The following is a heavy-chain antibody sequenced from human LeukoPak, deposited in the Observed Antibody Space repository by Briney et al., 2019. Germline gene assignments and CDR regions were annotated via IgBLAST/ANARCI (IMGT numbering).Heavy chain of an antibody. CDR1: GFTFDDYG. CDR3: ARLSAYYYGSYFYYYMDV. Sequence: GGSLRLSCAASGFTFDDYGMSWVRQAPGKGLEWVSGINWNGGSTGYADSVKGRFTISRDNAKNSLYLQMNSLRAEDTALYYCARLSAYYYGSYFYYYMDVWGKGTTVTVSS. CDR2: INWNGGST. V-gene: IGHV3-20*04. D-gene: IGHD3-10*01. J-gene: IGHJ6*03.